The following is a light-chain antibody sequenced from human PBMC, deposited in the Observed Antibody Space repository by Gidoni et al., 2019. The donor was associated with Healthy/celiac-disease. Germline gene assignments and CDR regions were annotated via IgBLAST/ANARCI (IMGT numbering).Light chain of an antibody. V-gene: IGKV1-9*01. Sequence: IQFTQSPSSLSASVGDRVTITCRASQGISSYLAWYQLEPGKAPKLLIYAASTLQSGVPSRFSGSGSGTDFTLTISSLQPEDFATYYCQQLNSYPLTCGGXTKVEIK. CDR1: QGISSY. CDR3: QQLNSYPLT. CDR2: AAS. J-gene: IGKJ4*01.